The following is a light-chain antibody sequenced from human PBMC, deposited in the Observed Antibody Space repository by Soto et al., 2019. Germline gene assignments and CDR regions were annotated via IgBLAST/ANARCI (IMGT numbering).Light chain of an antibody. CDR3: AAWDDSLNGLV. CDR2: SNN. CDR1: SSNIGSNT. J-gene: IGLJ2*01. V-gene: IGLV1-44*01. Sequence: QSVLTQPPSASGTPGQRVTIACSGSSSNIGSNTVNWYQQLPGTAPKLLSYSNNQLPSGVHDRFSGSKSGTSASLAISGLQSEDEDDYYCAAWDDSLNGLVFGGGTKLTVL.